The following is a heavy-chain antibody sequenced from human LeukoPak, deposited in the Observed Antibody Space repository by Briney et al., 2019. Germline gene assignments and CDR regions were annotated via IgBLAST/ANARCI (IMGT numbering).Heavy chain of an antibody. CDR2: INHSGST. D-gene: IGHD6-13*01. CDR3: ARDGEKAAAFDY. Sequence: SETLSLTCAVYGGSFSGYYWSWIRQPPGKGLEWIGEINHSGSTNYNPSLKSRVTISVDTSKNQFSLKLSSVTAADTAVYYCARDGEKAAAFDYWGQGTLVTVSS. J-gene: IGHJ4*02. CDR1: GGSFSGYY. V-gene: IGHV4-34*01.